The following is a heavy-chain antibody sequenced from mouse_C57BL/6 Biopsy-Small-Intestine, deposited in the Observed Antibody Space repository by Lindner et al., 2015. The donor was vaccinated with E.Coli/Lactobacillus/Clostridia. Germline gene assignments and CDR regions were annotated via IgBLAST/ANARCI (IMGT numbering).Heavy chain of an antibody. CDR1: GYAFTDHL. V-gene: IGHV1-54*01. CDR3: ARGGTGTERDLDY. Sequence: VQLQESGAELVRPGTSVRVSCKASGYAFTDHLIDWMKQRPGQGLEWIGVINPGNNDTNYNGRFKGKTTLTADKSSSTAYMQLSSLTSEDSAVYFCARGGTGTERDLDYWGQGTTLTVSS. D-gene: IGHD4-1*01. J-gene: IGHJ2*01. CDR2: INPGNNDT.